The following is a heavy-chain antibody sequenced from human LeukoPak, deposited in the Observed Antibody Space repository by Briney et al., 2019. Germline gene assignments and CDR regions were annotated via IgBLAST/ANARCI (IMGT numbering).Heavy chain of an antibody. V-gene: IGHV3-23*01. J-gene: IGHJ4*02. CDR1: GFTFSSYA. Sequence: PGGSLRLSCAASGFTFSSYAMSWVRQAPGKGLEWVSAISGSGGSTYYADSVKGRFTISRDNSKNTLYLQMNSLRAEDTTVYYCAKVWHTMVRIGYFDYWGQGTLVTVSS. D-gene: IGHD3-10*01. CDR3: AKVWHTMVRIGYFDY. CDR2: ISGSGGST.